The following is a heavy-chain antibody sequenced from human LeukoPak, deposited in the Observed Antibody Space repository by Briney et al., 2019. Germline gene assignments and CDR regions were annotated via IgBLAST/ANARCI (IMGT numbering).Heavy chain of an antibody. Sequence: SETLSLTRTVSGGSISSYYWSWIRQPPGKGLEWIGYIYHSGSTYYNPSLKSRVTISVDRSKNQFSLKLSSVTAADTAVYYCARVLSIAARPLFDYWGQGTLVTVSS. V-gene: IGHV4-59*12. J-gene: IGHJ4*02. CDR2: IYHSGST. CDR3: ARVLSIAARPLFDY. D-gene: IGHD6-6*01. CDR1: GGSISSYY.